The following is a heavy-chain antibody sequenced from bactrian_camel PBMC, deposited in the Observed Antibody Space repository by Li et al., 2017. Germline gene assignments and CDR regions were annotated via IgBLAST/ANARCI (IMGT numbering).Heavy chain of an antibody. CDR2: VGSGGRAT. V-gene: IGHV3S40*01. Sequence: QLVESGGGLVQPGGSLMLSCAASGFTAGFGFSGYVMSWVRQASGKGLEWVSSVGSGGRATFYADSMKGRFTISRDNAKNTLYLQMNSLKSEDSALYYCATERPIWEWGPEYNYWGQGTQ. CDR1: GFTAGFGFSGYV. J-gene: IGHJ4*01. D-gene: IGHD3*01. CDR3: ATERPIWEWGPEYNY.